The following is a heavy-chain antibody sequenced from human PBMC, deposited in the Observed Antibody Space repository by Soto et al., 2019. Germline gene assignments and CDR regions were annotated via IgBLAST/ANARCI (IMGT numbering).Heavy chain of an antibody. D-gene: IGHD6-6*01. CDR2: IIPIFGTA. V-gene: IGHV1-69*01. CDR3: ARSAGDIAARRSWFDP. CDR1: GGTFSSYA. Sequence: QVQLVQSGAEVKKPGSSVKVSCKASGGTFSSYAISWVRQAPGHGLEWMGGIIPIFGTANYAQKFQGRVTITADESTSTAYRELSSLRSEDTAVYYCARSAGDIAARRSWFDPWGQGTLVSVSS. J-gene: IGHJ5*02.